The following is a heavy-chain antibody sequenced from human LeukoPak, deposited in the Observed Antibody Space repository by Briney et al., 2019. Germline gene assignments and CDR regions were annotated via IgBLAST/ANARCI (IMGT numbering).Heavy chain of an antibody. CDR2: ISYDGSNK. Sequence: GGSLRLSCAASGFSFSTYGMHWVRQAPGKGLEWLSVISYDGSNKYYTDSVKGRFTISRDNSKNTLYLQMSSLRAEDTAVYYCAKEWLVRYFDYWGQGTLVTVSS. CDR3: AKEWLVRYFDY. V-gene: IGHV3-30*18. CDR1: GFSFSTYG. D-gene: IGHD6-19*01. J-gene: IGHJ4*02.